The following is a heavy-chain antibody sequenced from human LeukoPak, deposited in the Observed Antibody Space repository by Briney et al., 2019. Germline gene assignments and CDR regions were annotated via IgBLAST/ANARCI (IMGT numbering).Heavy chain of an antibody. V-gene: IGHV1-46*01. CDR1: GYTFTSYY. CDR2: INPSGGST. Sequence: GASVKVSCKASGYTFTSYYMHRVRQAPGQGLEWMGIINPSGGSTSYAQRFQGRVTMTSDTSTRTVYMGLSSLRSEDTAVYYCARVTQMAWYFDLWGRGTLVTVSS. D-gene: IGHD5-24*01. CDR3: ARVTQMAWYFDL. J-gene: IGHJ2*01.